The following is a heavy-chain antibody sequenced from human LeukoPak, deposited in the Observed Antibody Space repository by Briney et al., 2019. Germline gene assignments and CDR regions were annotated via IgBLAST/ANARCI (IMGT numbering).Heavy chain of an antibody. J-gene: IGHJ4*02. CDR1: GGSISSSSYY. Sequence: SETLSLTCTVPGGSISSSSYYWGWIRQPPGKGLEWIGSIYYSGSTYYNPSLKSRVTISVDTSKNQFSLKLSSVTAADTAVYYCARHGASMNYFDYWGQGTLVTVSS. CDR2: IYYSGST. CDR3: ARHGASMNYFDY. V-gene: IGHV4-39*01. D-gene: IGHD3-16*01.